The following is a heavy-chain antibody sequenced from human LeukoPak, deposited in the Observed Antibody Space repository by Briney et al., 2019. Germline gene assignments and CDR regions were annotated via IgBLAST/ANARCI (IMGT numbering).Heavy chain of an antibody. J-gene: IGHJ4*02. D-gene: IGHD2-2*02. Sequence: SETLSLTCTVSGGSISSGSYYWSWIRQPAGKGLEWIGRIYTSGSTNYNPSLKSRVTISVDTSKNQFSLKLSSVTAADTAVYYCASGATYCSSTSCYTSDYFDYWGQGTLVTVSS. V-gene: IGHV4-61*02. CDR2: IYTSGST. CDR1: GGSISSGSYY. CDR3: ASGATYCSSTSCYTSDYFDY.